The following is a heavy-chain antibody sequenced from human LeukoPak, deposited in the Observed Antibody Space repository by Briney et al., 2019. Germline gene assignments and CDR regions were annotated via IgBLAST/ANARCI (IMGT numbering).Heavy chain of an antibody. V-gene: IGHV3-74*01. Sequence: GGSLRLSCAASGFTFNTYRMRWVRQAPGKGLVWVSRIRSDGSSTSYADSVRGRFTISRDNAKNTLYLQMNSLRAEDTAVYYCAGVLGVRDLAYFDYWGHGTLVTVSS. CDR1: GFTFNTYR. J-gene: IGHJ4*01. CDR2: IRSDGSST. D-gene: IGHD3-10*01. CDR3: AGVLGVRDLAYFDY.